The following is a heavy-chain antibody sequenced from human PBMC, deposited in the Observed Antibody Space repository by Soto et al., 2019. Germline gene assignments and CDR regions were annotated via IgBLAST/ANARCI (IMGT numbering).Heavy chain of an antibody. CDR2: IYHSGIT. V-gene: IGHV4-4*02. CDR1: RGSISSSNW. Sequence: QVQLQESGPGLVKPSGTLSLTCAVSRGSISSSNWWRWVRQPPGKGLEWIGEIYHSGITNYNPSLKSRVTISRDNSKNQFSLKLSSVTAADTAVYYCAAGGSSSWSSRIDYWDQGTLVTVSS. CDR3: AAGGSSSWSSRIDY. D-gene: IGHD6-13*01. J-gene: IGHJ4*02.